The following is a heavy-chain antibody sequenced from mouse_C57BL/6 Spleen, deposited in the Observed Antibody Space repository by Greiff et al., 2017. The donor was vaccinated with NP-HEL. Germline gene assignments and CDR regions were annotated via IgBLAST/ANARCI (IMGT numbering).Heavy chain of an antibody. CDR3: ARVDGSSSYYAMDY. Sequence: ESGPGLVKPSQSLSLTCSVTGYSITSGYYWNWIRQFPGNKLEWMGYISYDGSNNYNPSLKNRISITRDTSKNQFFLKLNSVTTEDTATYYCARVDGSSSYYAMDYWGQGTSVTVSS. CDR1: GYSITSGYY. V-gene: IGHV3-6*01. J-gene: IGHJ4*01. CDR2: ISYDGSN. D-gene: IGHD1-1*01.